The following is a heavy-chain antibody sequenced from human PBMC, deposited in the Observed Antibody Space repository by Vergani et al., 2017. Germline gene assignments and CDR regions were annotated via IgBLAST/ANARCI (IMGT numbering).Heavy chain of an antibody. CDR3: AIDHQQLVRATFCDY. J-gene: IGHJ4*02. CDR1: GFTFDDYA. V-gene: IGHV3-9*01. D-gene: IGHD6-13*01. CDR2: ISWNSGSL. Sequence: EVQLVESGGGLVQPGRSLRLSCAASGFTFDDYAMHWVRQAPGKGLEGVSGISWNSGSLGYADSVKGRFTISRDNAKNSLYLQMSSLRAEDTAVYYCAIDHQQLVRATFCDYWGQGTLVTVSS.